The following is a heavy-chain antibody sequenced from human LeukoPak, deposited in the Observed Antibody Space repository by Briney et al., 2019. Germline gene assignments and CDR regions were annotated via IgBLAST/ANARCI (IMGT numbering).Heavy chain of an antibody. J-gene: IGHJ4*02. CDR3: AKDREGGYCSGGSCSFDY. CDR2: IRGSGGYT. Sequence: RSGGSLRLSCAASRVTFSKYATSWVRQPPGKGLDWVSGIRGSGGYTYYADSVKGRFTISRDNSKNTLYLQMNSLRAEDTAVYYCAKDREGGYCSGGSCSFDYWGQGTLVTVSS. CDR1: RVTFSKYA. D-gene: IGHD2-15*01. V-gene: IGHV3-23*01.